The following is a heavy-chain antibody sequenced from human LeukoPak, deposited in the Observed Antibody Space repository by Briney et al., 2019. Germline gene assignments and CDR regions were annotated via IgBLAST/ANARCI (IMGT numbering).Heavy chain of an antibody. D-gene: IGHD2-21*01. CDR3: AKDREGDSRLRGWFDP. V-gene: IGHV3-23*01. CDR1: GFTFSSYA. J-gene: IGHJ5*02. CDR2: ISGSGGST. Sequence: GGSLRLSCAASGFTFSSYAMSWVRQAPGKGLEWVSAISGSGGSTYYADSVKGRFTISRDNSKNTLYLQMNSLRAEDTAVYYCAKDREGDSRLRGWFDPWGQGTLVTVSS.